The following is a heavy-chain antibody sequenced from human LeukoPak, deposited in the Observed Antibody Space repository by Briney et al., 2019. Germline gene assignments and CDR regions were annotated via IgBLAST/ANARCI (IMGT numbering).Heavy chain of an antibody. Sequence: TSGGSLRLSCAASGFTFSDYYMSWIRQAPGKGLEWVGRIKSKTDGGTTDYAAPVKGRFTISRDDSKNTLYLQMNSLKTEDTAVYYCTTEGLLWFGAMDVWGKGTTVTISS. D-gene: IGHD3-10*01. CDR1: GFTFSDYY. V-gene: IGHV3-15*01. CDR2: IKSKTDGGTT. CDR3: TTEGLLWFGAMDV. J-gene: IGHJ6*04.